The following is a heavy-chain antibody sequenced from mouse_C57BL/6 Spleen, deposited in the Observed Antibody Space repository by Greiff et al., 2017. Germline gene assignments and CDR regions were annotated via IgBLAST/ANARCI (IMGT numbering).Heavy chain of an antibody. Sequence: DVKLVESGGGLVQPGGSLSLSCAASGFTFTDYYMSWVRQPPGKALEWLGFIRNKANGYTTEYSASVKGRFTISRDNSPSILYLQMNALRAEDSATYYCARSYYYGSSHWYFDVWGTGTTVTVSS. CDR1: GFTFTDYY. J-gene: IGHJ1*03. V-gene: IGHV7-3*01. D-gene: IGHD1-1*01. CDR3: ARSYYYGSSHWYFDV. CDR2: IRNKANGYTT.